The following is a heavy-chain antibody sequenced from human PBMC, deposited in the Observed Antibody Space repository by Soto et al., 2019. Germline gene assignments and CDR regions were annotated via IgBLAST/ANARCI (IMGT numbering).Heavy chain of an antibody. D-gene: IGHD2-8*02. CDR1: GYIFTGYY. V-gene: IGHV1-2*04. CDR2: INPNSGDT. J-gene: IGHJ4*02. CDR3: GYVGGYSTGDYSFDV. Sequence: ASVKVSCKASGYIFTGYYMHWVRQAPGQGLEWMGWINPNSGDTNYTQKFQGWVTMTRDTSISTAYMEPRNLESDDTALYYCGYVGGYSTGDYSFDVWGQGTPVTVSS.